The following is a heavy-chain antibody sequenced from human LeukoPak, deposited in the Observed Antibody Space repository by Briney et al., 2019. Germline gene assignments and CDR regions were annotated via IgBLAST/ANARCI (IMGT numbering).Heavy chain of an antibody. J-gene: IGHJ4*02. D-gene: IGHD6-19*01. V-gene: IGHV4-30-2*01. CDR2: VYHSGST. CDR3: AREGIAVAGTFAYFDY. CDR1: GGSISSGGYS. Sequence: SETLSLTCAVSGGSISSGGYSWSWIRQPPGKGLEWIGYVYHSGSTYYNPSLKSRVTISVDRSKNQFSLKLSSVTAADTAVYYCAREGIAVAGTFAYFDYWGQGSLVTVSS.